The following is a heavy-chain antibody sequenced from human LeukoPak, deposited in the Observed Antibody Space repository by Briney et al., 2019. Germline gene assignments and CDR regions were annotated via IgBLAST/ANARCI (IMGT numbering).Heavy chain of an antibody. Sequence: SETLSLTCTVSGGSISSSSYYWSWIRQPPGKGLEWIGEINHSGSTNYNPSLKRRVTISVDTSKNQFSLKLSSVTAADTAVYYCARGRLWFGESHYYYYYMDVWGKGTTVTVSS. V-gene: IGHV4-39*07. J-gene: IGHJ6*03. CDR1: GGSISSSSYY. D-gene: IGHD3-10*01. CDR3: ARGRLWFGESHYYYYYMDV. CDR2: INHSGST.